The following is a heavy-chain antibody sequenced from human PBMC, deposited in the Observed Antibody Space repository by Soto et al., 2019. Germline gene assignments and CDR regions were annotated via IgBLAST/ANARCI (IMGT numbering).Heavy chain of an antibody. CDR2: ISNNGGNT. Sequence: GGSLRLSCSASGFTFSSYAMHWVRQAPGKGLEYASAISNNGGNTYNADSVKDRFTFTGDIAKITLYLQMSRLRDEATTVYYCVKATDSSIHYYSYGIDVWGQGTTVTVFS. D-gene: IGHD2-15*01. J-gene: IGHJ6*02. CDR1: GFTFSSYA. V-gene: IGHV3-64D*08. CDR3: VKATDSSIHYYSYGIDV.